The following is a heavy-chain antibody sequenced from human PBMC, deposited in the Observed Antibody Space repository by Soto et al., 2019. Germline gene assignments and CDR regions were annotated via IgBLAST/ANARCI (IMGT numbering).Heavy chain of an antibody. CDR3: ARVGSSIATRPFDY. CDR1: GGSISSGGYS. Sequence: SETLSLTCAVSGGSISSGGYSWSWIRQPPGKGLECIGYIYHSGSTYYNPSLKSRVTISVDRSKNQFSLKLSSVTAADTAVYYCARVGSSIATRPFDYWGQGTLVTVSS. CDR2: IYHSGST. D-gene: IGHD6-6*01. J-gene: IGHJ4*02. V-gene: IGHV4-30-2*01.